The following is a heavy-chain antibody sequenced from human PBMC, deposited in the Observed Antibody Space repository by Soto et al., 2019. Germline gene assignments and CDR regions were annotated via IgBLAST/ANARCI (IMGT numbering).Heavy chain of an antibody. Sequence: LRLSCAASGFTFSSYGMHWVRQAPGKGLEWVAVISYDGSNKYYADSVKGRFTISRDNSKNTLYLQMNSLRAEDTAVYYCAKDARFHFDYWGQGTLVTVSS. CDR1: GFTFSSYG. CDR2: ISYDGSNK. D-gene: IGHD3-3*01. CDR3: AKDARFHFDY. J-gene: IGHJ4*02. V-gene: IGHV3-30*18.